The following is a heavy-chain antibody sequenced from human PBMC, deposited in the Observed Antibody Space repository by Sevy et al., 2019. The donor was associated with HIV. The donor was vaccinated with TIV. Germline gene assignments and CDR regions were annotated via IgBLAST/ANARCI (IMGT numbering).Heavy chain of an antibody. V-gene: IGHV1-2*06. J-gene: IGHJ4*02. CDR3: ASFYCSGGSCSNSYYFDY. D-gene: IGHD2-15*01. Sequence: ASVKVSCKASGYTFTGYYRHWVRQAPGQGLEWMGRINPKSGGTNYAQKFQGRVTMTRDTSISTAYMGLSRLRSDDTAVYYCASFYCSGGSCSNSYYFDYWGQGTLVTVSS. CDR1: GYTFTGYY. CDR2: INPKSGGT.